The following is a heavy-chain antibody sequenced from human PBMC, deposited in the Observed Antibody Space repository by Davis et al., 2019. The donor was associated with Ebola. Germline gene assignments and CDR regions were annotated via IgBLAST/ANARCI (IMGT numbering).Heavy chain of an antibody. CDR2: ISSSSSTI. Sequence: GESLKISCAASGFTFSSYSMNWVRQAPGKGLEWVSYISSSSSTIYYADSVKGRFTISRDNAKNSLYLQMNSLRDEDPAVYYCARVTPSELGMPLHWGQGTLVTVSS. V-gene: IGHV3-48*02. CDR3: ARVTPSELGMPLH. D-gene: IGHD1-7*01. CDR1: GFTFSSYS. J-gene: IGHJ4*02.